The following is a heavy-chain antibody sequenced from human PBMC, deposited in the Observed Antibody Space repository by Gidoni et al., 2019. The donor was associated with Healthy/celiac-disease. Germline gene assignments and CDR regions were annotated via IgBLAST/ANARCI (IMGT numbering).Heavy chain of an antibody. J-gene: IGHJ4*02. CDR1: GFTFSNAW. CDR2: IKSKTDGGTT. D-gene: IGHD5-18*01. V-gene: IGHV3-15*01. CDR3: TTDPEYSYEMDVGY. Sequence: EVQLVESGGGLVKPGGSLRLSCAASGFTFSNAWMSWGRQAPGKGLEWVGRIKSKTDGGTTDYAAPVKGRFTISRDASKNTLYLQMNSLKTEDTAVYYCTTDPEYSYEMDVGYWGQGTLVTVSS.